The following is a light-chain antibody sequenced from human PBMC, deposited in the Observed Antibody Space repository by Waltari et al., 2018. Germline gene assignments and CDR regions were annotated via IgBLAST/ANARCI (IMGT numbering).Light chain of an antibody. Sequence: EIVLTQSPGTLSLSPGERATLSCRASQCFTRYLAWYQHKPGQAPRLLIYDASTRAAGIADRFSGSGFGTDFTLTISRLEPEDSAVYYCQHYVRLPVTFGQGTKVEIK. CDR1: QCFTRY. V-gene: IGKV3-20*01. CDR2: DAS. J-gene: IGKJ1*01. CDR3: QHYVRLPVT.